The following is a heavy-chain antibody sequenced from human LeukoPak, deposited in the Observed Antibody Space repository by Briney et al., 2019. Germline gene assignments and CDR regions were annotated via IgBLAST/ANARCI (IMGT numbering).Heavy chain of an antibody. Sequence: SETLSLTCTVSGGSISSSSYYWGWIRQPPGKGLEWIGSIYYSGSTYYNPSLKSRVTISVDTSKNQFALKLSSVTAADTAVYFCARVVRITMVRGILITDYYGMDVWGQGTTVTVSS. J-gene: IGHJ6*02. CDR2: IYYSGST. CDR3: ARVVRITMVRGILITDYYGMDV. V-gene: IGHV4-39*06. CDR1: GGSISSSSYY. D-gene: IGHD3-10*01.